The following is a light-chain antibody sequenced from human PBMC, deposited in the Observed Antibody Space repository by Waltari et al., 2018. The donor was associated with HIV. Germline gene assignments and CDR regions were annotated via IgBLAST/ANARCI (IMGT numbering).Light chain of an antibody. CDR2: RND. V-gene: IGLV1-44*01. J-gene: IGLJ2*01. CDR3: AAWDDSLNAVL. Sequence: QSVVTQPPSVSGTPGQRVTNSCSGSDSNIGSNIVSWYQQLPETAPKLLIYRNDQRPSGIPDRFSASKSGASASLAISGLRSDDDGDYYCAAWDDSLNAVLFGGGTKLTVL. CDR1: DSNIGSNI.